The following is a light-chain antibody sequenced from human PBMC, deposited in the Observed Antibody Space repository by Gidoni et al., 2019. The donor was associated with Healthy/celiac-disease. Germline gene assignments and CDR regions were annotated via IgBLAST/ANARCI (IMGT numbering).Light chain of an antibody. J-gene: IGKJ2*01. Sequence: DIQMTQSPASVSASVGDRVTIPCRASQGISRWLAWYQQKPGKATKLLIYAASSLQSGVPSRFSGSGSGTDFTLTISSLQPEDFATYYCQQANSFPHTFGQGIQAGDQT. CDR2: AAS. CDR1: QGISRW. V-gene: IGKV1-12*01. CDR3: QQANSFPHT.